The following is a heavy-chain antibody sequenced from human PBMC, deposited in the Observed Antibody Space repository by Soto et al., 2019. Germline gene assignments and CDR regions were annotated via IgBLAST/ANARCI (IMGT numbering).Heavy chain of an antibody. CDR3: ARGGVSGDILDGWFDP. CDR2: ISPKSTFR. J-gene: IGHJ5*02. V-gene: IGHV3-11*05. D-gene: IGHD4-17*01. Sequence: PGGSLRLSCATSGFPFNDYYMTWIRQAPGKGLEWLSHISPKSTFRNYADSVKGRFTISRDNSKNTLYLQMNSLRAEDTAVYYCARGGVSGDILDGWFDPWGQGTLVTVSS. CDR1: GFPFNDYY.